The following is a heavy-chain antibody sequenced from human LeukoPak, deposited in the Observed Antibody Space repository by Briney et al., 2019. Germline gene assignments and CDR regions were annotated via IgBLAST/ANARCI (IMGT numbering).Heavy chain of an antibody. CDR1: GGSISSYY. CDR2: IYYSGST. CDR3: ASALVNCSTTSCSLNWFDP. J-gene: IGHJ5*02. D-gene: IGHD2-2*01. Sequence: SETLSLTCTVSGGSISSYYWSWNRQPPGKGLEWIGYIYYSGSTYYNPSLKSRVTISVDTSKNQFSLKLSSVTAADTAVYYCASALVNCSTTSCSLNWFDPWGQGTLVTVSS. V-gene: IGHV4-59*12.